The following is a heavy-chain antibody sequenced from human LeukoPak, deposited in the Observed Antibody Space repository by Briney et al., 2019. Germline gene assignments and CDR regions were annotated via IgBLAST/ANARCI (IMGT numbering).Heavy chain of an antibody. J-gene: IGHJ4*02. D-gene: IGHD3-10*01. CDR2: ISSNGGST. Sequence: GGSLRLSCSASGFTFSRYAVHWVRQAPGQGLEYVSAISSNGGSTYYADSVKGRFTISRDNSKNTLYLQMSSLRAEDTAVYYCVKDGSGSYYTYYFDYWGQGTLVTVSS. V-gene: IGHV3-64D*06. CDR3: VKDGSGSYYTYYFDY. CDR1: GFTFSRYA.